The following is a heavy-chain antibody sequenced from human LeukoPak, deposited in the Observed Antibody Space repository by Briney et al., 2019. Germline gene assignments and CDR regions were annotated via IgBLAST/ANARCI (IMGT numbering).Heavy chain of an antibody. CDR1: GYTFTSYG. Sequence: ASVKVSCKASGYTFTSYGISWVRQAPGQGLEWMGWISAYNGNTNYAQKLQGRVTMTTDTSTSTAYMELRSLRSDDTAVYYCARGLDYYDSSGYYYYYYYYMDVWGKGTTVTISS. CDR2: ISAYNGNT. CDR3: ARGLDYYDSSGYYYYYYYYMDV. V-gene: IGHV1-18*01. J-gene: IGHJ6*03. D-gene: IGHD3-22*01.